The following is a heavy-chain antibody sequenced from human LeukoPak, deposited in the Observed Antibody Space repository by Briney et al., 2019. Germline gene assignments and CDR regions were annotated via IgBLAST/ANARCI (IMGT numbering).Heavy chain of an antibody. J-gene: IGHJ6*03. CDR3: ARVGTVGYYYYMDV. CDR2: ISSSSSYI. D-gene: IGHD4-23*01. Sequence: GGSLRLSCAASGFTFSSYSMNWVRQAPGKGLEWVSSISSSSSYIYYADSVKGRFTISRDNAKNSLYLQMNSLRAEDTAVYYCARVGTVGYYYYMDVWGKGTTVTVSS. V-gene: IGHV3-21*01. CDR1: GFTFSSYS.